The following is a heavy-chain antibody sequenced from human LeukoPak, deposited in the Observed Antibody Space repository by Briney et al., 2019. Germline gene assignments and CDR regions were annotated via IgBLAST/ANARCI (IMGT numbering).Heavy chain of an antibody. CDR2: ISYDGSNK. CDR1: GFTFSSYG. CDR3: AKSLGPNSFISGIDTENH. D-gene: IGHD3-10*01. V-gene: IGHV3-30*18. J-gene: IGHJ5*02. Sequence: GGSLRLSCAASGFTFSSYGMHWVRQAPGKGLEWVAVISYDGSNKYYADSVKGRFTISRDNSKNTLYLQMNSLRAEDTAVYYCAKSLGPNSFISGIDTENHWGQGTLVTVSS.